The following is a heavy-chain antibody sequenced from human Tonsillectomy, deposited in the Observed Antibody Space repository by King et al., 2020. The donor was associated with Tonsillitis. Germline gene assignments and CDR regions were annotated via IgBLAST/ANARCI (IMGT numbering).Heavy chain of an antibody. Sequence: QLQESGPGLVKPSQTLSLTCTVSGGSISSGSYYWSWIRQPAGKGLEWIGRIYTSGSTNYNPSLTSRVTISVDTSKNQFSLKLSSVTAADTAVYYCARAGWLRGFDYWGQGTLVTVSS. CDR2: IYTSGST. D-gene: IGHD5-12*01. V-gene: IGHV4-61*02. CDR1: GGSISSGSYY. CDR3: ARAGWLRGFDY. J-gene: IGHJ4*02.